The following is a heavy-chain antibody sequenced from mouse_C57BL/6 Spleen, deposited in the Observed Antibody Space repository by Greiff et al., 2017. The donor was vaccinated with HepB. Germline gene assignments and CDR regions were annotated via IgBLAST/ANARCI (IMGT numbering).Heavy chain of an antibody. D-gene: IGHD4-1*01. J-gene: IGHJ2*01. CDR2: IYPSDSET. V-gene: IGHV1-61*01. Sequence: QVQLQQPGAELVRPGSSVKLSCKASGYTFTSYWMDWVKQRPGQGLEWIGNIYPSDSETHYNQKFKDKATLTVDKSSSTAYMQLSSLTSEDSAVYYCAREGNWVYFDYWGQGATLTVSS. CDR3: AREGNWVYFDY. CDR1: GYTFTSYW.